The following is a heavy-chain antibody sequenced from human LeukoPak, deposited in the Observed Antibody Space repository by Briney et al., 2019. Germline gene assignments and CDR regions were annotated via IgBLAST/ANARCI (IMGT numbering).Heavy chain of an antibody. D-gene: IGHD4-17*01. V-gene: IGHV1-18*01. CDR1: GYTFTSYG. CDR3: ARDDYGDYDPPRGEEDY. Sequence: GASVKVSCKASGYTFTSYGISWVRQAPGQGLEWMGWISAYNGNTNYAQKFQGRVTMTRDTSISTAYMELSRLRSDDTAVYYCARDDYGDYDPPRGEEDYWGQGTLVTVSS. J-gene: IGHJ4*02. CDR2: ISAYNGNT.